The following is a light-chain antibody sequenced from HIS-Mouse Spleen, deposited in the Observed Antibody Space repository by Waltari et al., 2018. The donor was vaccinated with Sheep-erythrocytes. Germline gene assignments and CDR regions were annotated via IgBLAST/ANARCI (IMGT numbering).Light chain of an antibody. Sequence: QSALTQPRSVSGSPGQSVTIPCTGTSSDVGGYNYVSWYQQPPGKAPTLMIYHVSKRPSGVPDRFSGSKSGNTASLTISGLEAEDEADYYCCSYAGSYTLVFGGGTKLTVL. CDR2: HVS. CDR3: CSYAGSYTLV. CDR1: SSDVGGYNY. V-gene: IGLV2-11*01. J-gene: IGLJ2*01.